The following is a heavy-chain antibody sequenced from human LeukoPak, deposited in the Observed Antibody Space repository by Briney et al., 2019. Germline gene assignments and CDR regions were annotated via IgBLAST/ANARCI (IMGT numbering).Heavy chain of an antibody. J-gene: IGHJ4*02. Sequence: GGSLRLSCAASRFTFTNYAMSWVRQAPGKGLEWVSTISGSGESTYYADPVKGRFTMSRDNSKNTLYLQMNSLRAEDTAVYYCAKAGGRYCSSATCNRYDYWGQGALVIVSS. CDR3: AKAGGRYCSSATCNRYDY. D-gene: IGHD2-2*02. CDR2: ISGSGEST. V-gene: IGHV3-23*01. CDR1: RFTFTNYA.